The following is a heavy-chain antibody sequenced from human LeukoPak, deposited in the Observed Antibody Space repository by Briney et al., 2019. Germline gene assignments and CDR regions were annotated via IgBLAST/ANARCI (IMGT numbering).Heavy chain of an antibody. CDR1: GFILSDYY. CDR2: ISGSGGST. V-gene: IGHV3-23*01. CDR3: AKSLRYGDDY. J-gene: IGHJ4*02. D-gene: IGHD4/OR15-4a*01. Sequence: GGSLRLSCAASGFILSDYYMSWVRQAPGKGLEWVSAISGSGGSTYYADSVKGRFTISRDNSKNTLYLQMNSLRAEDTAVYYCAKSLRYGDDYWGQGTLVTVSS.